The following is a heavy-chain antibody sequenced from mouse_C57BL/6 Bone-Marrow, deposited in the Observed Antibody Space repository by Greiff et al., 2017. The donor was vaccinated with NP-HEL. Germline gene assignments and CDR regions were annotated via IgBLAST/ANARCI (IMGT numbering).Heavy chain of an antibody. V-gene: IGHV6-6*01. CDR2: IRNKATNHAT. J-gene: IGHJ4*01. CDR3: TGPYAMDY. Sequence: EVMLVESGGGLVQPGGSMKLSCAASGFTFSDAWMDWVRQSLEKGLEGVAEIRNKATNHATYYAEYVKGRFTISRDDSKSSVYLQMNSLRTEDTGIYYCTGPYAMDYWGQGTSVTVSS. CDR1: GFTFSDAW.